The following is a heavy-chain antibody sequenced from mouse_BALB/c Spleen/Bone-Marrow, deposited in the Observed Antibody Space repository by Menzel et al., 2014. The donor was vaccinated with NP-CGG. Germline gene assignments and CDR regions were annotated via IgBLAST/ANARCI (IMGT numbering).Heavy chain of an antibody. V-gene: IGHV3-5*02. J-gene: IGHJ2*01. Sequence: EVNLVESGPGLVKPSQTVSLTCTVTGISITTGNYRWSWIRQFPGNKLEWIGYIYYSGTITYNPSLTSRTTITRDTSXNQFFLEMNSLTAEDTATYYCARELYYFDYWGQGTTLTVSS. CDR3: ARELYYFDY. CDR2: IYYSGTI. CDR1: GISITTGNYR.